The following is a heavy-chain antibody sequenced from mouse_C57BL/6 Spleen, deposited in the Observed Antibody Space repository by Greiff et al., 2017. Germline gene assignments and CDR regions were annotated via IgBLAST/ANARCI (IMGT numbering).Heavy chain of an antibody. J-gene: IGHJ1*03. CDR1: GYSFTDYN. CDR2: INPNYGTT. CDR3: ARGNYGSGYWDFDV. Sequence: EVKLMESGPELVKPGASVKISCTASGYSFTDYNMNWVKQSNGKSLEWIGVINPNYGTTSYNQKFKGKATLTVDQSSSTAYMQLNSLTSEDSAVYYCARGNYGSGYWDFDVWGTGTTVTVSS. D-gene: IGHD1-1*01. V-gene: IGHV1-39*01.